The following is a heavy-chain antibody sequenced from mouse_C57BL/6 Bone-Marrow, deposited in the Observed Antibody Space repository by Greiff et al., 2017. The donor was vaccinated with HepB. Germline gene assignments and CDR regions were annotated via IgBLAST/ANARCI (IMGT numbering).Heavy chain of an antibody. J-gene: IGHJ3*01. CDR3: ARESAIYYDYPSWFAY. Sequence: VQLQESGAELVKPGASVKMSCKASGYTFTSYWITWVKQRPGQGLEWIGDIYPGSGSTNYNEKFKSKATLTVDTSSSTAYMQLSSLTSEDSAVYYCARESAIYYDYPSWFAYWGQGTLVTVSA. D-gene: IGHD2-4*01. CDR2: IYPGSGST. V-gene: IGHV1-55*01. CDR1: GYTFTSYW.